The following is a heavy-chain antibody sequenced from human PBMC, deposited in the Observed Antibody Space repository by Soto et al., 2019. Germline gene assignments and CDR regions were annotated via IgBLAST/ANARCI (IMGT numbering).Heavy chain of an antibody. CDR3: ARDQNSGYDLFDY. CDR2: IIPIFGTA. V-gene: IGHV1-69*01. CDR1: GGTFSSYS. J-gene: IGHJ4*02. Sequence: VSCKASGGTFSSYSISWVRQAPGQGLEWMGGIIPIFGTANYAQKFQGRVTITADESTSTAYMELSSLRSEDTAVYYCARDQNSGYDLFDYWGQGTLVTVSS. D-gene: IGHD5-12*01.